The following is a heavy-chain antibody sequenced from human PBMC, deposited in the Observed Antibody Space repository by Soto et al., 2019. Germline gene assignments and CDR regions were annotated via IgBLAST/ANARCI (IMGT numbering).Heavy chain of an antibody. D-gene: IGHD4-4*01. CDR2: IYYSGST. Sequence: PSETLSLTCTVSGGSISSGGYYWSWIRQHPGKGLEWIGYIYYSGSTYYNPSLKSRVTISVDTSKNQFSLKLSSVTAADTAVYYCARDRVTTLGGMDVWGQGTTVTVSS. J-gene: IGHJ6*02. V-gene: IGHV4-31*03. CDR3: ARDRVTTLGGMDV. CDR1: GGSISSGGYY.